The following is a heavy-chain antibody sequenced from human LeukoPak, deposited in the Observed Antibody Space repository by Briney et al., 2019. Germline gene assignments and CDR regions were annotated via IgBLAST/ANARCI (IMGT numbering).Heavy chain of an antibody. CDR2: IRSKANDYAT. CDR3: AADGGY. J-gene: IGHJ4*02. CDR1: GFTFSGSA. V-gene: IGHV3-73*01. Sequence: PGGSLRLSCAASGFTFSGSAMHWVRQASGKGLEWVGRIRSKANDYATAYAASVKGRFLISRDDSKNTAYLQMNSLRAEDTAVYYCAADGGYWGQGTLVTVSS. D-gene: IGHD3-10*01.